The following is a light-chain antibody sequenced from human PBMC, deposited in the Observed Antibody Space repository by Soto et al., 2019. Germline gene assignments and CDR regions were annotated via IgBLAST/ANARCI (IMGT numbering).Light chain of an antibody. CDR1: SSDVGGYNY. J-gene: IGLJ1*01. V-gene: IGLV2-14*01. CDR3: SSYTSSGTYV. Sequence: QSALTQPASVSGSPGQSITISCTGTSSDVGGYNYVSWYQQHPGKAPKLMIYDVSNRPSGVSDRFSVSKSGNTASLTISNLQAEDEADYYCSSYTSSGTYVFGPGNKVTVL. CDR2: DVS.